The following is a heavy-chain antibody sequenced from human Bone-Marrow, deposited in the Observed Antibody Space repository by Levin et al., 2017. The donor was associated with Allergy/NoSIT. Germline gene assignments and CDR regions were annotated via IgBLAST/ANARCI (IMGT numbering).Heavy chain of an antibody. CDR2: ISYDGSNK. J-gene: IGHJ4*02. CDR1: GFTFSSYG. V-gene: IGHV3-30*18. Sequence: GESLKISCAASGFTFSSYGMHWVRQAPGKGLEWVAVISYDGSNKYYADSVKGRFTISRDNSKNTLYLQMNSLRAEDTAVYYCAKRNLDYWGQGTLVTVSS. CDR3: AKRNLDY. D-gene: IGHD1-14*01.